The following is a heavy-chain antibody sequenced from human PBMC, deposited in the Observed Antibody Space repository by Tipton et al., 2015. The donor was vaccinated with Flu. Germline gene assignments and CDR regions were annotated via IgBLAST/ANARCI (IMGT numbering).Heavy chain of an antibody. D-gene: IGHD5-12*01. CDR2: INSDGSST. V-gene: IGHV3-74*01. Sequence: SLRLSCAASGFTFSSYWMHWVRQAPGKGLVWVSRINSDGSSTSYADSVKGRFTISRDNAKNTLYLQMNSLRAEDTAVYYCARSRSLYGGYGELFDYWGQGTLVTVSS. CDR1: GFTFSSYW. J-gene: IGHJ4*02. CDR3: ARSRSLYGGYGELFDY.